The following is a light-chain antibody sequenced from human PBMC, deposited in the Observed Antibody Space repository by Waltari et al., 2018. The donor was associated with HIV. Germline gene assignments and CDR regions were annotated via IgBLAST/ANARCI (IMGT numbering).Light chain of an antibody. V-gene: IGLV2-14*01. CDR3: SSYSSSNTRI. Sequence: HSALTQPPSVSVSPRQSITLPSTGTSSDVGGYYYFIWYQKHPGKAPKLMIFDVNNRPSGVSNRFSGSKSGNTASLTISGLQAEDEADYYCSSYSSSNTRIFGGGTKLTVL. J-gene: IGLJ2*01. CDR1: SSDVGGYYY. CDR2: DVN.